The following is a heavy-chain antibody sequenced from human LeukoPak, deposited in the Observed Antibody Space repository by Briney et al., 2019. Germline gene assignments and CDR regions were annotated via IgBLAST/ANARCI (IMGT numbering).Heavy chain of an antibody. CDR1: GGSISSYY. J-gene: IGHJ4*02. V-gene: IGHV4-4*07. D-gene: IGHD4-17*01. CDR3: ARSRGFYGDPYYFDY. CDR2: FYTSGST. Sequence: SETLSLTCTVSGGSISSYYWSWIRQPAGKGLEWIGRFYTSGSTNYNPSLKSRVTMSVDTSKNQFSLKLSSVTAADTAVYYCARSRGFYGDPYYFDYWGQGTLVTVSS.